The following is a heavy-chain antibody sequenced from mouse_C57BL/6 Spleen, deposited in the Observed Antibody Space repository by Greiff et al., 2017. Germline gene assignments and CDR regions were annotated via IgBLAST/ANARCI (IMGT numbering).Heavy chain of an antibody. J-gene: IGHJ2*01. V-gene: IGHV5-17*01. CDR1: GFTFSDYG. CDR2: ISSGSCTI. D-gene: IGHD1-3*01. CDR3: SRNLNLLYYFDY. Sequence: EVKLVEPGGGFVKPGGSLKFSCAASGFTFSDYGMHWVRQAPEKGLEWVAYISSGSCTIYYADTVKGRFTITGDNAKSTLFLQMTSLRSEDTAMYYWSRNLNLLYYFDYWGQGTTLTVSS.